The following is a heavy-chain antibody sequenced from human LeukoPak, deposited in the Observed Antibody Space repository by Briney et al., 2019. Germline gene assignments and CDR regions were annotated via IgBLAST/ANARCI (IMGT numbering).Heavy chain of an antibody. V-gene: IGHV1-2*02. Sequence: ASVKVSCKASGYTFTGYYMHWVRQAPGQGLEWMGWINPNSGGTNYAQKFQGRVTMTRDTSISTAYMERSRLRSDDTAVYYCAREVNYYDSSGYYCDYWGQGTLVTVSS. CDR3: AREVNYYDSSGYYCDY. CDR2: INPNSGGT. J-gene: IGHJ4*02. D-gene: IGHD3-22*01. CDR1: GYTFTGYY.